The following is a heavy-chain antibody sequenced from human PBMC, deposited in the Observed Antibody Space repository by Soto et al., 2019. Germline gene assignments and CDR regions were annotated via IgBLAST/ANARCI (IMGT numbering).Heavy chain of an antibody. CDR1: GGSISSEGYY. V-gene: IGHV4-31*02. CDR2: VYHSGST. Sequence: QVQLQESGPGLVKPSQTLSLTCTVSGGSISSEGYYWSWIRQHPGKGLEWIGYVYHSGSTHYNPSLKSRVIISVDTSENQFYLHLRSVTAADTAVYYCARAGLDSSSWYEYFQLWGQGTLVTVSS. CDR3: ARAGLDSSSWYEYFQL. J-gene: IGHJ1*01. D-gene: IGHD6-13*01.